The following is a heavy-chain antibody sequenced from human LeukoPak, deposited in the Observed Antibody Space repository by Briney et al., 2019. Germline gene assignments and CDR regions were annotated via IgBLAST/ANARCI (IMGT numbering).Heavy chain of an antibody. V-gene: IGHV3-15*01. J-gene: IGHJ3*02. CDR1: GFTFDDYA. CDR3: TTWISYYDYVWGSYRHRGAFDI. D-gene: IGHD3-16*02. Sequence: GGSLRLSCAASGFTFDDYAMSWVRQAPGKGLEWVGRIKSKTDGGTTDYAAPVKGRFTISRDDSKNTLYLQMNSLKTEDTAVYYCTTWISYYDYVWGSYRHRGAFDIWGQGTMVTVSS. CDR2: IKSKTDGGTT.